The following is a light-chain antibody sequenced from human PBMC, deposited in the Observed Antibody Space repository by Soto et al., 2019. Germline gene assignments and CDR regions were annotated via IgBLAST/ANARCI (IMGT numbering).Light chain of an antibody. J-gene: IGLJ3*02. CDR1: TGAVTRDHW. CDR3: LLSYNGVRV. CDR2: DTS. Sequence: QAVVTQEPSLTVSPGGTVTLTCGSNTGAVTRDHWTYWFQQKPGQAPRTLIFDTSNKQSWTPARFSGSLLGGKAALTLSGAQPDDEADYYCLLSYNGVRVFGGGTKLTVL. V-gene: IGLV7-46*01.